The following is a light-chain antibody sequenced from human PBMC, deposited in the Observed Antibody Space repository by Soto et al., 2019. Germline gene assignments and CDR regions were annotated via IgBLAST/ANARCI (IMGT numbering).Light chain of an antibody. Sequence: QSALTQPASVSGSPGQSITISCTGISSDVGGYNYVSWYQQHPGKAPKLMIYDVSNRPSGISNRFSGSKSGNTASLTIFGLQAEDEADYYCTSYTSSSTVLFGGGTKLTVL. J-gene: IGLJ3*02. V-gene: IGLV2-14*01. CDR2: DVS. CDR3: TSYTSSSTVL. CDR1: SSDVGGYNY.